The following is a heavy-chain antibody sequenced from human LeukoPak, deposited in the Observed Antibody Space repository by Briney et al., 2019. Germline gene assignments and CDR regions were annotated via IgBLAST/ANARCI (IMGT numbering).Heavy chain of an antibody. Sequence: SVKVYCKAYGGTFSSYAISWVRHAPGQGLEWKGGNIPIFGTANYAQKFQGRVTITADKSTSTAYMELSSLRSEDTDVYYCARGRVLQYFDWSASSTYNWFDPWGQGTLVTVSS. D-gene: IGHD3-9*01. CDR2: NIPIFGTA. J-gene: IGHJ5*02. CDR1: GGTFSSYA. V-gene: IGHV1-69*06. CDR3: ARGRVLQYFDWSASSTYNWFDP.